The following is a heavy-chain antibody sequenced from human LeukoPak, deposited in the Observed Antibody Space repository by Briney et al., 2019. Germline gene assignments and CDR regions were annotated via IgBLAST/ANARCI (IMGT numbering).Heavy chain of an antibody. CDR2: MNPNSGNT. CDR1: GYTFTSYD. D-gene: IGHD5-18*01. V-gene: IGHV1-8*01. J-gene: IGHJ5*02. Sequence: ASVTVSFTASGYTFTSYDINWVRQATGQGLEWMGWMNPNSGNTGYAQKFQGRVTMTRNTSISTAYMELSSLRSEDTAVYYCARGRHSYGKRWFDPWGQGTLVTVSS. CDR3: ARGRHSYGKRWFDP.